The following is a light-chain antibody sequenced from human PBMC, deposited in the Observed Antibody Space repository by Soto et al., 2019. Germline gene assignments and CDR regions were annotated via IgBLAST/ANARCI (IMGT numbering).Light chain of an antibody. Sequence: EIVLTQSPGTLFLSPGERATLSCRAIQSVSSSYLAWYQQKPGQAPRLLIYGASSTATGIPDRFSGSGSGTDFTLNISRLEPEDFAVYYCQQYDSSPPGVTFGEGTKVDIK. CDR1: QSVSSSY. CDR3: QQYDSSPPGVT. J-gene: IGKJ4*01. CDR2: GAS. V-gene: IGKV3-20*01.